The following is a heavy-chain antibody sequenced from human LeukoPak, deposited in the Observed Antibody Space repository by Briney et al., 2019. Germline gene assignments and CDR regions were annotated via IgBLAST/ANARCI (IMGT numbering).Heavy chain of an antibody. CDR1: GFTFSSFA. CDR3: AKDTMFYDILTGYPHFDY. CDR2: ISGSGDNT. D-gene: IGHD3-9*01. J-gene: IGHJ4*02. Sequence: GGSLRLSCAASGFTFSSFAMSWVRLAPGKGLEWVSAISGSGDNTHYAHSVKGRFTISRDNSKNTLYLQMNTLRAEDTAVYYCAKDTMFYDILTGYPHFDYWGQGTLVTVSS. V-gene: IGHV3-23*01.